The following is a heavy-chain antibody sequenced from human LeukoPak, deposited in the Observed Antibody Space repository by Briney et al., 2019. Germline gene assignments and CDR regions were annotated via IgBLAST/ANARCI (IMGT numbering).Heavy chain of an antibody. CDR3: ARVHYSDSWSGYPAGGYYYYGMDV. CDR2: IYYSGST. D-gene: IGHD3-3*01. V-gene: IGHV4-31*03. CDR1: GGSISSGGYY. Sequence: PSQTLSLTCTVSGGSISSGGYYWSWIRQHPGKGLEWIGYIYYSGSTYYNPSLKSRVTISVDTSKNQFSLKLSSVTAADTAVYYCARVHYSDSWSGYPAGGYYYYGMDVWGQGTTVTVSS. J-gene: IGHJ6*02.